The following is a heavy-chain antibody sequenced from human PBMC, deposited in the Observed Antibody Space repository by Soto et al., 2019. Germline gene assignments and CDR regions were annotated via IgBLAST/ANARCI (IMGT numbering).Heavy chain of an antibody. CDR2: IHYSGST. Sequence: LSLTCTVSCGSISGYYWIWIRQPPGKGLEWIGYIHYSGSTNYKPSLKNRGTISLDRSKNQFSLRVTSVTAADTAVYYCAREVRDGSSWYFDYWGQGTLVTVSS. J-gene: IGHJ4*02. V-gene: IGHV4-59*01. CDR3: AREVRDGSSWYFDY. CDR1: CGSISGYY. D-gene: IGHD6-13*01.